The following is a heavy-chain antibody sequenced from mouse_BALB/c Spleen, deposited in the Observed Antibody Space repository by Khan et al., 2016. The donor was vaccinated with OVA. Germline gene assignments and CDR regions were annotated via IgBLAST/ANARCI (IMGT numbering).Heavy chain of an antibody. CDR1: GYSITSGYG. Sequence: EVQLVESGPGLVKPSQSLSLTCTVTGYSITSGYGWNWIRQFPGNKLEWMGYISYSGSTNYNPSIKSRISTTRKPSKNQFFLQLNSMTTEDTATYYCARTARIKYWGQGTTLTVSS. CDR3: ARTARIKY. D-gene: IGHD1-2*01. CDR2: ISYSGST. V-gene: IGHV3-2*02. J-gene: IGHJ2*01.